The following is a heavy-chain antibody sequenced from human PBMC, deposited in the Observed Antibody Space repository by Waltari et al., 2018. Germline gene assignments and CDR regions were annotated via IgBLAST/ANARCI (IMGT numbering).Heavy chain of an antibody. V-gene: IGHV3-74*01. Sequence: EVQLVESGGGLVQPGGSLRLSCAASGFTFSSYWMHWVRQAPGKGLVWVSRINTNGGSTSYADSVKGRLTISRDNAKNTLYLQMNSLRAEDTAVYYCARESYWSGDCYSAFDYWGQGTLVTVSS. CDR3: ARESYWSGDCYSAFDY. J-gene: IGHJ4*02. CDR1: GFTFSSYW. CDR2: INTNGGST. D-gene: IGHD2-21*01.